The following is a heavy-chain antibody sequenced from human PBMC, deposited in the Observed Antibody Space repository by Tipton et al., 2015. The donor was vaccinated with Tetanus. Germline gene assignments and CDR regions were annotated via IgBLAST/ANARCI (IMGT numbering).Heavy chain of an antibody. CDR3: ARHRTTTALANYFDS. CDR1: GYNFTIYY. V-gene: IGHV5-51*01. Sequence: QSGPEVKKPGESLQISCKGSGYNFTIYYIGWVRQMPGKGLEWMGIIYPADSNTIYSPSFQGQVTISADRSTNTAYLQWSSLQASDTAIYYCARHRTTTALANYFDSWGQGTQVTVSS. J-gene: IGHJ4*02. CDR2: IYPADSNT. D-gene: IGHD1-1*01.